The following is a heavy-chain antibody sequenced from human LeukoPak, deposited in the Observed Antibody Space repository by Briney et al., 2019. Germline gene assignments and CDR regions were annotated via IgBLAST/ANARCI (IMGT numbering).Heavy chain of an antibody. CDR1: GYTFTAYY. D-gene: IGHD5-18*01. J-gene: IGHJ4*02. V-gene: IGHV1-2*02. Sequence: GASVKVSCKPSGYTFTAYYIHWVRQAPGQGLEWMGWINPDSGSTNYAQKFQGMVTMTRDTSITTAFMELNSLRSDDTAVYYCAKDRYSYDIRFLDYWGQGTLVTVSS. CDR3: AKDRYSYDIRFLDY. CDR2: INPDSGST.